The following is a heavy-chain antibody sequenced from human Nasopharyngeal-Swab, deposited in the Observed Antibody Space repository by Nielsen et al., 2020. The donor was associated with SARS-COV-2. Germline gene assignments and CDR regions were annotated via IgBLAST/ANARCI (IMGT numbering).Heavy chain of an antibody. CDR2: ISSSGSTI. Sequence: GESLKISCAASGFTFSDYYMSWIRQAPGKGLEWVSYISSSGSTIYYADSVKGRFTISRDNAKNSLYLQMNSLRAEDTAVYYCARVIWGCSSTSCTYYYYYYMDVWGKGTTVTVSS. D-gene: IGHD2-2*01. J-gene: IGHJ6*03. V-gene: IGHV3-11*01. CDR1: GFTFSDYY. CDR3: ARVIWGCSSTSCTYYYYYYMDV.